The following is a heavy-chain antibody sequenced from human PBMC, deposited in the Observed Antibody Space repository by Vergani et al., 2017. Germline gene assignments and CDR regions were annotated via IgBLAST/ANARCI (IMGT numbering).Heavy chain of an antibody. D-gene: IGHD7-27*01. Sequence: EVQLVESGGGLVQPGRSLRLSCAASGFTFDDYDMHWVRHAPGKGLEWVSGISWNSGTIGYADSVKGRFTIATDNAKNYLHLQMNSLRAEDTALYYCAKVTEANWGYAFDIWGQGTMVTVSS. J-gene: IGHJ3*02. CDR3: AKVTEANWGYAFDI. V-gene: IGHV3-9*01. CDR1: GFTFDDYD. CDR2: ISWNSGTI.